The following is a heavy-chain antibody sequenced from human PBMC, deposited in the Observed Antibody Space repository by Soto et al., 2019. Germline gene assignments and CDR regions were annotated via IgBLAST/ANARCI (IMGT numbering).Heavy chain of an antibody. J-gene: IGHJ4*02. CDR2: LYYTGST. V-gene: IGHV4-30-4*01. CDR1: GGSINSGDYY. D-gene: IGHD3-22*01. CDR3: ARYRYSDSLKEYYFDY. Sequence: SETLSLTCTVSGGSINSGDYYWSWIRQPPGKGLEWIGNLYYTGSTYYNPSLTSRVTISVDTSKKQFSLMVTSVTAADTAVYYCARYRYSDSLKEYYFDYWGQGTLVTVSS.